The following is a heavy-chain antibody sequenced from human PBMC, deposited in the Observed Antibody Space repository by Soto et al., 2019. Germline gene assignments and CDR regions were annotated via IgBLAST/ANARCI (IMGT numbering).Heavy chain of an antibody. Sequence: SETLSLTCSVSGGSMSSYYWYWLRQPPGKGLECIGYIYYSGYTNYSPSLKSRVTMSVDTSKNHFSLKLSSVTAADTAVYYCARGDHFDSSGPFDPWGQGTLLKVSS. CDR1: GGSMSSYY. J-gene: IGHJ5*02. CDR2: IYYSGYT. V-gene: IGHV4-59*01. D-gene: IGHD3-22*01. CDR3: ARGDHFDSSGPFDP.